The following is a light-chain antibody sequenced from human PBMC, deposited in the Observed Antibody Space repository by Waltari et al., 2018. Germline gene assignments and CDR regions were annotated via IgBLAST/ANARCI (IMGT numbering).Light chain of an antibody. CDR2: NAR. CDR3: SSYAGSNIV. CDR1: SSDVGRFDY. Sequence: QSALTQPPSAPGSPGQSVTISCTGTSSDVGRFDYVSWYQQPPGQTPKLLIYNARQRPSGVPDRFSGSKSGNTASLIVSGLQADDEAGYYCSSYAGSNIVFGGGTKLTVL. J-gene: IGLJ2*01. V-gene: IGLV2-8*01.